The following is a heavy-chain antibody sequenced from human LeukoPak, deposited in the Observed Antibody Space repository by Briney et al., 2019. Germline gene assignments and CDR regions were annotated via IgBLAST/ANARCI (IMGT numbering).Heavy chain of an antibody. D-gene: IGHD3-10*01. CDR1: GFTFSNAW. CDR3: AKFPVTWLIMNWFDP. J-gene: IGHJ5*02. CDR2: IKSKTDGGTT. Sequence: GGSLRLSCGASGFTFSNAWMSWVRQAPGKGLEWVGRIKSKTDGGTTDYAAPVKGRFTISRDDSKNTLYLQMNSLRAEDTAVYYCAKFPVTWLIMNWFDPWGQGTLVTVSS. V-gene: IGHV3-15*01.